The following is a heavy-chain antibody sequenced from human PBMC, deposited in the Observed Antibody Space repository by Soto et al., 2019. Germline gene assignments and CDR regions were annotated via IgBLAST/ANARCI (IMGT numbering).Heavy chain of an antibody. J-gene: IGHJ3*02. CDR3: ARQRVGSGYGEDAFDI. CDR1: GFTFSSYG. CDR2: IWYDGSNK. V-gene: IGHV3-33*01. Sequence: QEQLVESGGGVVQPGRSLRLSCAASGFTFSSYGMHWVRQAPGKGLEWVSVIWYDGSNKYYADSVQGRFTISRDNSKNTLYLQMNSLRAEDTAVYYCARQRVGSGYGEDAFDIWGQGTMVTVSS. D-gene: IGHD5-12*01.